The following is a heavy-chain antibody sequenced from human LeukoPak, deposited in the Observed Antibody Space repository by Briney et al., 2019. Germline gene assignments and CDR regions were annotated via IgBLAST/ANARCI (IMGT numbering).Heavy chain of an antibody. D-gene: IGHD3-22*01. CDR1: GGSISSYY. J-gene: IGHJ4*02. Sequence: SETLSLTCTVSGGSISSYYWSWIRQPPGKGLEWIGYIYYSGSTNYNPSLKSRVTISVDTSKNQFSLKLSSVTAADTAVYYCARGQYYYDSSGYYRFYFDYWGQGTLVTVSS. CDR3: ARGQYYYDSSGYYRFYFDY. V-gene: IGHV4-59*01. CDR2: IYYSGST.